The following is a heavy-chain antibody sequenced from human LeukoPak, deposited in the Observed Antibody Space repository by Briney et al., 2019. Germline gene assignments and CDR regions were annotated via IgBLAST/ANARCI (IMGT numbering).Heavy chain of an antibody. V-gene: IGHV7-4-1*02. J-gene: IGHJ3*02. CDR2: INTNTGNP. CDR3: ARIGGATLRGAFDI. Sequence: ASVKVSCTASGYTFTSYAMNWVRQAPGQGLEWMGWINTNTGNPTYAQGFTGRFVFSLDTSVSTAYLQISSLKAEDTAVYYCARIGGATLRGAFDIWGQGTMVTVSS. CDR1: GYTFTSYA. D-gene: IGHD1-26*01.